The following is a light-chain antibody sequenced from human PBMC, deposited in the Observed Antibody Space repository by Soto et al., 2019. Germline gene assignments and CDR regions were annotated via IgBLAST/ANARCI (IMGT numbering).Light chain of an antibody. CDR2: WAS. V-gene: IGKV4-1*01. Sequence: DIVMTQSPDSLAVSLGEGASINCKSSQTILYSSNNKTYLAWYQQSPGQPPKLLIYWASTRESGVPDRFSGSGCWTDFTLTISSLQAEDVAVYYCQQYYTTPRTFDQGTKVEIK. J-gene: IGKJ1*01. CDR1: QTILYSSNNKTY. CDR3: QQYYTTPRT.